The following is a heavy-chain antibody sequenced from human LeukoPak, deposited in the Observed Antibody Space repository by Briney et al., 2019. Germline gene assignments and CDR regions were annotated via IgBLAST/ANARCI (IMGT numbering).Heavy chain of an antibody. CDR2: ISAYNGNT. Sequence: GASVKVSCKASGYTFTSYGISWVRQAPGQGLEWMGWISAYNGNTNYAQKLQGRVTMTTDTSTSTAYMELRSLRSDDTAVYYCARATYFWSGYNTYYYYMDVWGQGTTVTVSS. D-gene: IGHD3-3*01. V-gene: IGHV1-18*01. CDR1: GYTFTSYG. CDR3: ARATYFWSGYNTYYYYMDV. J-gene: IGHJ6*03.